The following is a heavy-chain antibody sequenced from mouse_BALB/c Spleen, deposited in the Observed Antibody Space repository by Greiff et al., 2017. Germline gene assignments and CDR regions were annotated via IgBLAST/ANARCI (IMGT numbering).Heavy chain of an antibody. CDR3: TRGPQLGHFDY. J-gene: IGHJ2*01. CDR2: INPGSGGT. CDR1: GYAFTNYL. V-gene: IGHV1-54*01. Sequence: QVQLQQSGAELVRPGTSVKVSCKASGYAFTNYLIEWVKQRPGQGLEWIGVINPGSGGTNFNEKFKSKATLTVDKSSSTAYMQLSSLTSEDSAVYYCTRGPQLGHFDYWGQGTTLTVSS. D-gene: IGHD4-1*02.